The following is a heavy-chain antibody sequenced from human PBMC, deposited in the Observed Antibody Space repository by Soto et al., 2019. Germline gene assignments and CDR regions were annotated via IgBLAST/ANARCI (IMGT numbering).Heavy chain of an antibody. CDR3: AHSPGYYGSGSYPYYFDY. CDR2: IYWDDDK. J-gene: IGHJ4*02. D-gene: IGHD3-10*01. V-gene: IGHV2-5*02. Sequence: QITLKESGPTLVKPTQTLTLTCTFSGFSLSTSGVGVGWIRQPPGKALEWLALIYWDDDKRYSPSLKSRLTITKDTSKNQVVLTMTNMDPVDTATYYCAHSPGYYGSGSYPYYFDYWGQGTLVTVSS. CDR1: GFSLSTSGVG.